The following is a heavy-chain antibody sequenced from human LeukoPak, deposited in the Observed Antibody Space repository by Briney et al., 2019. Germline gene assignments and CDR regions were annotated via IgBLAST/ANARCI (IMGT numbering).Heavy chain of an antibody. D-gene: IGHD6-13*01. J-gene: IGHJ5*02. Sequence: GASVKVSCKASCYTFTNYGISWVRQAPGQGLEWMGWISTYNANTNYAQKLQGRVTMTTDTSTSTAYMELRSLRSDDTAVYYCAKKTIAGGYNWFDPWGQGTLVTVSS. CDR3: AKKTIAGGYNWFDP. CDR2: ISTYNANT. V-gene: IGHV1-18*01. CDR1: CYTFTNYG.